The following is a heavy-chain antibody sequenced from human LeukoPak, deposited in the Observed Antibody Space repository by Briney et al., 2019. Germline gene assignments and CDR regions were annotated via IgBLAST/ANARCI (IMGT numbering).Heavy chain of an antibody. CDR3: ARDRIAVAGNYYYYYGMDV. CDR2: IYYSGST. D-gene: IGHD6-19*01. Sequence: SETLSLTCAVYGGSFSSYYWSWIRQPPGKGLEWIGYIYYSGSTNYNPSLKSRVTISVDTSKNQFSLKLSSVTAADTAVYYCARDRIAVAGNYYYYYGMDVWGQGTTVTVSS. V-gene: IGHV4-59*01. J-gene: IGHJ6*02. CDR1: GGSFSSYY.